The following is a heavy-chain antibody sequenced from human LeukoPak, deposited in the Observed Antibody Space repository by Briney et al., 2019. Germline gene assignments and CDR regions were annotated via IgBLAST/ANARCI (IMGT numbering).Heavy chain of an antibody. Sequence: GGSLRLSCAASGFTFSTYAMSWVRQAPGKGLEWVSDISGSGGSTHYADSVKGRFTVSRDNSKNTLYLQMSSLRADDTAVYYCAKGPRQQLVTRFDNWGQGTLVTVSS. CDR2: ISGSGGST. CDR3: AKGPRQQLVTRFDN. CDR1: GFTFSTYA. J-gene: IGHJ4*02. V-gene: IGHV3-23*01. D-gene: IGHD6-13*01.